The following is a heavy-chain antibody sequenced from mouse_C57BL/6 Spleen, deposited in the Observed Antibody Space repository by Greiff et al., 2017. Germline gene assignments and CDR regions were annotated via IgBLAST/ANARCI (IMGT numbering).Heavy chain of an antibody. CDR3: ARPNDYDGYYFDY. Sequence: EVHLVESGGGLVKPGGSLKLSCAASGFTFSDYGMHWVRQAPEKGLEWVAYISSGSSTIYYADTVTGRFTISRDKAKNTLFLQMTSQRSEYTAMYYCARPNDYDGYYFDYWRQGTTLTVSS. V-gene: IGHV5-17*01. D-gene: IGHD2-4*01. CDR2: ISSGSSTI. CDR1: GFTFSDYG. J-gene: IGHJ2*01.